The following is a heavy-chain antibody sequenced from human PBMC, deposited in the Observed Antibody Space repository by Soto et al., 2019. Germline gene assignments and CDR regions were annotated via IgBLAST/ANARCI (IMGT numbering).Heavy chain of an antibody. Sequence: ASVKVSCKASGYTFTSYYMHWVRQAPGQGLEWMGIINPSGGSTSYAQKFQGRVTMTRDTSTSTVYMELSSLRSEDTAVYYCASGSRSYSPLYYLDYWGQGTLVTVSS. CDR1: GYTFTSYY. V-gene: IGHV1-46*01. J-gene: IGHJ4*02. D-gene: IGHD1-26*01. CDR2: INPSGGST. CDR3: ASGSRSYSPLYYLDY.